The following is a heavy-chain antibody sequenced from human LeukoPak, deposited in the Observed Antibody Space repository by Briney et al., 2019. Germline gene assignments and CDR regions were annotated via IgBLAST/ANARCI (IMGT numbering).Heavy chain of an antibody. CDR1: GYTFTADH. Sequence: ASVKVSCKASGYTFTADHMHWVRQAPGQGLEWMGRIIPNSGATNYAQNFQGRVTMTRDTSISTAYMELSRLRPDDTAVYYCARGISGGFDIWGQGTMVTVSS. D-gene: IGHD2-21*01. CDR3: ARGISGGFDI. V-gene: IGHV1-2*06. J-gene: IGHJ3*02. CDR2: IIPNSGAT.